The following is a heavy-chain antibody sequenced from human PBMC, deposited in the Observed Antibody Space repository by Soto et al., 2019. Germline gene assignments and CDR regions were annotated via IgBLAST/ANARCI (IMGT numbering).Heavy chain of an antibody. CDR2: IYHSGST. V-gene: IGHV4-4*02. CDR1: GGSISSSNW. D-gene: IGHD6-19*01. J-gene: IGHJ6*02. Sequence: PSETLSLTCAVSGGSISSSNWWTWVRQSPGKGLEWIGEIYHSGSTNYNPSLESRVTISVDKSKNQFSLTLTSVTAADTAVYYCARGQGITVVGNYYCMDVWGQGTTVTVSS. CDR3: ARGQGITVVGNYYCMDV.